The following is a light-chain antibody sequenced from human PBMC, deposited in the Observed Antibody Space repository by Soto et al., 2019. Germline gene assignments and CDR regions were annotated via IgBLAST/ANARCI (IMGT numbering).Light chain of an antibody. CDR2: EVS. CDR3: CSYTGSSSGI. V-gene: IGLV2-23*02. Sequence: QSALTQPASVSGSPGQSITISCTGTSGDVGSYNFVSWYQQHPGKAPKLMIYEVSQRPSGVSNRFSGSKSGNTASLTISGLQAEDEADYYCCSYTGSSSGIFGGGTKLTVL. J-gene: IGLJ2*01. CDR1: SGDVGSYNF.